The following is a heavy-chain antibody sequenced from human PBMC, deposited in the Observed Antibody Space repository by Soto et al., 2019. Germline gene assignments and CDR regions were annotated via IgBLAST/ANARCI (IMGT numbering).Heavy chain of an antibody. CDR3: AKGQQLVDLDY. D-gene: IGHD6-13*01. J-gene: IGHJ4*02. Sequence: QVQLVEFGGGVVQPGRSLRLSCAASGFTFSSYGMHWVRQAPGKGLEWVAVISYDGSNKYYADSVKGRFTISRDNSKNTLYLQMNSLRAEDTAVYYCAKGQQLVDLDYWGQGTLVTVSS. CDR1: GFTFSSYG. CDR2: ISYDGSNK. V-gene: IGHV3-30*18.